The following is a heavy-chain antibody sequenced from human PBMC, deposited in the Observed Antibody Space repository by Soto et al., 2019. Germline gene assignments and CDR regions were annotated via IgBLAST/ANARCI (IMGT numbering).Heavy chain of an antibody. V-gene: IGHV1-3*01. J-gene: IGHJ5*02. CDR1: GYTFTSYG. D-gene: IGHD3-10*01. CDR3: ARGGVKWFGELANWFDP. Sequence: ASVKVSCKASGYTFTSYGMHWVRQAPGQRLEWMGWINAGNGNTKYSQKFQGRVTITRDTSASTAYMELSSLRSEDTAVYYCARGGVKWFGELANWFDPWGQGTLVTVSS. CDR2: INAGNGNT.